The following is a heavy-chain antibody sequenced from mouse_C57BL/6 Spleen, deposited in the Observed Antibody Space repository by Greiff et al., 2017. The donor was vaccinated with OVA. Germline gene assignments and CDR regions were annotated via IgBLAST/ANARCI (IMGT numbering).Heavy chain of an antibody. D-gene: IGHD4-1*01. CDR3: AITDYYAMDY. CDR1: GYTFTDYY. J-gene: IGHJ4*01. CDR2: INPNNGGT. Sequence: EVQLQQSGPELVKPGASVKISCKASGYTFTDYYMNWVKQSHGKSLEWIGDINPNNGGTSYNQKFKGKATLTVDKSSSTAYMELRSLTSEDSAVYYCAITDYYAMDYWGQGTSVTVSS. V-gene: IGHV1-26*01.